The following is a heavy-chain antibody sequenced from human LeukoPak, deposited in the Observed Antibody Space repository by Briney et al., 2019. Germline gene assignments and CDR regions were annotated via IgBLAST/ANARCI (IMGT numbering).Heavy chain of an antibody. CDR3: ARRGYTYGYQGYYYYYMDV. D-gene: IGHD5-18*01. Sequence: SETLSLTCAFYGGSISDYYWSWIRQPPGRGLEWIGEIYHSGSTDYNPSLKSRVTISVDTSKNQLSLKLTSVTAADTAVYYCARRGYTYGYQGYYYYYMDVWDKGTTVTVSS. J-gene: IGHJ6*03. V-gene: IGHV4-34*01. CDR2: IYHSGST. CDR1: GGSISDYY.